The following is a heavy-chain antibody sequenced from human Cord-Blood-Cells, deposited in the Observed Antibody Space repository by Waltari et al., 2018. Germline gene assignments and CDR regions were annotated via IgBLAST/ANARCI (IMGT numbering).Heavy chain of an antibody. J-gene: IGHJ6*02. D-gene: IGHD6-6*01. CDR1: GGSFSGYY. CDR2: ISHSGRT. Sequence: QVQLQQWGAGLLKPSETLSLTCAVYGGSFSGYYWSWIRTPPGKGLGWIGEISHSGRTNYNPSLKRRVTISVDTSKNQFSLKLSSVTAADTAVYYCAREFAARYYYYYGMDVWGQGTTVTVSS. V-gene: IGHV4-34*01. CDR3: AREFAARYYYYYGMDV.